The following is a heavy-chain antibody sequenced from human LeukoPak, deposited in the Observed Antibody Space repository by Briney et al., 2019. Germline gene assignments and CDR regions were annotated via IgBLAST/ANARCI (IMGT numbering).Heavy chain of an antibody. V-gene: IGHV3-30*02. J-gene: IGHJ4*02. Sequence: PGGSLRLSCAASGFTFSSYGMHWVRQAPGKGLEGVAFIGYDGSNKYYAESVKGRFTISRDNSKNTLYLQMNSLRAEDTAVYYCAKDMRGSYLDYWGQGTLVTVSS. CDR1: GFTFSSYG. CDR2: IGYDGSNK. D-gene: IGHD1-26*01. CDR3: AKDMRGSYLDY.